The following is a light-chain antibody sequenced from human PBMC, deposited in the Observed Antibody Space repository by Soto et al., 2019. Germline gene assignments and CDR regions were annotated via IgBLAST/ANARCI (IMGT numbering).Light chain of an antibody. CDR2: AAS. V-gene: IGKV1-5*01. J-gene: IGKJ1*01. CDR1: QSISSY. CDR3: QQYNSYSPK. Sequence: DIQMTQSPSSLSASVGDRVTITCRASQSISSYLNWYQQKPGKAPKLLIYAASSLQSGVPSRFSGSGSGTEFTLTISSLQPDDFATYYCQQYNSYSPKFGQGTKVDIK.